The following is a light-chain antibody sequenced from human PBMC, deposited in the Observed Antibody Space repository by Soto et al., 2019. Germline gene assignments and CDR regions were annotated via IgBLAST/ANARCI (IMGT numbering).Light chain of an antibody. V-gene: IGKV3-20*01. CDR3: QQYGSSPGT. CDR1: QSVSNNY. Sequence: EDVLTQSPGTLSLSPGERATLSYRASQSVSNNYLAWYQQKPGQAPRLLIYGASSRATGIPDRFSGSGSGTDFTLTISRLEPEDFAVYYCQQYGSSPGTFGQGTKVEIK. J-gene: IGKJ1*01. CDR2: GAS.